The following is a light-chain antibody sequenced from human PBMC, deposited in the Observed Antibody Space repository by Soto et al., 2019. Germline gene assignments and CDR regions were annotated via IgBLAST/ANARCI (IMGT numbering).Light chain of an antibody. J-gene: IGLJ3*02. Sequence: QSVLTQPPSASGTPGQRVTISCSGSSSNIGSDYVYWYQQLPGTAPKLLIYTNNQRPSGVPDRFSGSKSGTSASLAISGLRSEDEADYWCAAWDARLSTWVFGAGTKVTVL. CDR3: AAWDARLSTWV. V-gene: IGLV1-47*02. CDR2: TNN. CDR1: SSNIGSDY.